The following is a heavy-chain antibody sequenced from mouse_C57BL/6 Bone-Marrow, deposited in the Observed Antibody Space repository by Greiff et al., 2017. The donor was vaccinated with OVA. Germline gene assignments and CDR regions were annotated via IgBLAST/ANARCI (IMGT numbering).Heavy chain of an antibody. J-gene: IGHJ4*01. V-gene: IGHV1-22*01. Sequence: EVQLQQPGPELVKPGASVKMSCKASGYTFTDYNMHWVKQSHGQSLEWIGYINPNNGGTSYNQKFKGKATLTVNKSSSTAYMELRSLTSEDSAVYYCARYYDGRGMDYWGQGTSVTVSS. CDR3: ARYYDGRGMDY. CDR1: GYTFTDYN. CDR2: INPNNGGT. D-gene: IGHD1-1*01.